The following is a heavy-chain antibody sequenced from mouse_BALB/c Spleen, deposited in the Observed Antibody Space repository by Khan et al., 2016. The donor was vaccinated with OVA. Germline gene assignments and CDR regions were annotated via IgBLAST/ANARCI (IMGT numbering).Heavy chain of an antibody. CDR3: TRRGLDDIFDY. J-gene: IGHJ3*01. CDR2: INPSTDYT. D-gene: IGHD2-10*02. CDR1: GYTFTTYW. Sequence: QVQLQQSGAELAQPGASVTMSCPTSGYTFTTYWMHWVKQRPGQGLEWIGYINPSTDYTEYNQRFKDKATLTTDKSSSTAYIQLSRLTSEDSAVYYGTRRGLDDIFDYWGQGTLVTVSA. V-gene: IGHV1-7*01.